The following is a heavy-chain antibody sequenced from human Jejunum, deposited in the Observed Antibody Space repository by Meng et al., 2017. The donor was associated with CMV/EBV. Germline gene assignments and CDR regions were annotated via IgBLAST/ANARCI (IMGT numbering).Heavy chain of an antibody. D-gene: IGHD3-10*01. J-gene: IGHJ5*02. Sequence: NSDMNGVRQAPGKGLEWVSGVSWNGSRTHYADSVKGRFIISRDNSRNFLYQQMNSLRPEDMAVYYCVRKSSITMVRGYRDWFDPWGQGILVTVSS. CDR1: NSD. CDR3: VRKSSITMVRGYRDWFDP. V-gene: IGHV3-19*01. CDR2: VSWNGSRT.